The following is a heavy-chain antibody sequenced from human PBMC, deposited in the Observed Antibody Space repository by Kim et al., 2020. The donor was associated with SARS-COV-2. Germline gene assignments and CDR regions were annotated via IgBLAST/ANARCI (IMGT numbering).Heavy chain of an antibody. CDR3: AKDLPPHGYAMDV. V-gene: IGHV3-23*01. CDR1: GFSFSNYA. Sequence: GGSLRLSCAASGFSFSNYAMNWVRQAPGKGLEWVSTISTSGDRTYYADSVKGRFTISRDNSKNTLFLQMNSLRADDTAVYYCAKDLPPHGYAMDVWGQGTTVTVSS. J-gene: IGHJ6*02. CDR2: ISTSGDRT.